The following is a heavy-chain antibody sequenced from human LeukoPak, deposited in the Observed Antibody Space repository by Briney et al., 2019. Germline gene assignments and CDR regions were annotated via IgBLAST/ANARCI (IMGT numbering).Heavy chain of an antibody. Sequence: GGSLRLSCAASGFTFSSYSMNWVRQAPGKGLEWVSSISSSSSYIYYADSVKGRFTISRDNARNSLYLQMNSLRAEDTAVYYCARGVPAEGDYWGQGTLVTVSS. D-gene: IGHD2-2*01. V-gene: IGHV3-21*01. CDR1: GFTFSSYS. J-gene: IGHJ4*02. CDR2: ISSSSSYI. CDR3: ARGVPAEGDY.